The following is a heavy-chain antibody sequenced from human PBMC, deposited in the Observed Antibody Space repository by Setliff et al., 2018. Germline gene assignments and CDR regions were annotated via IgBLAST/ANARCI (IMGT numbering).Heavy chain of an antibody. D-gene: IGHD3-10*01. Sequence: ASVKVSCKASGYTFTGHYIHWVRQAPGQGLEWMGWINPRTGITNYAQKFKGRVTMTRDTSITTVYMDLSSLKSDDTAVYYCARGTDYHGSGSYWAKDVWGKGTTVTVSS. V-gene: IGHV1-2*02. CDR1: GYTFTGHY. J-gene: IGHJ6*04. CDR2: INPRTGIT. CDR3: ARGTDYHGSGSYWAKDV.